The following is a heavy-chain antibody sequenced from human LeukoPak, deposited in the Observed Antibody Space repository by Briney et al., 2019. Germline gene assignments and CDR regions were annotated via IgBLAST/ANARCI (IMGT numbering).Heavy chain of an antibody. CDR3: ARVRDGYNNAYDI. D-gene: IGHD5-24*01. V-gene: IGHV1-46*01. CDR1: GYTFSNYN. CDR2: VNPSGDST. J-gene: IGHJ3*02. Sequence: ASVKVSCKASGYTFSNYNIHWLRQAPGQGLEWMGIVNPSGDSTNYAQNFQGRVTMTGDTSTSTVYMELSSLRSEDTAVYYCARVRDGYNNAYDIWGQGTMVTVTS.